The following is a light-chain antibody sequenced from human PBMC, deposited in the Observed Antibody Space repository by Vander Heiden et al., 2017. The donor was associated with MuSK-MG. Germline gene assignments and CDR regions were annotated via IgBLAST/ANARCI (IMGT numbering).Light chain of an antibody. CDR3: RQANSWPLT. V-gene: IGKV1-12*01. CDR2: TAS. CDR1: QGINSW. Sequence: IQMTQSPSSVSASVGDRVTITCRASQGINSWLAWYQVQPGKAPKLLIYTASSLQSGVPSRFSGSRSGTEFTLTISSLQPEDFATYYCRQANSWPLTFGQGTQLEIK. J-gene: IGKJ5*01.